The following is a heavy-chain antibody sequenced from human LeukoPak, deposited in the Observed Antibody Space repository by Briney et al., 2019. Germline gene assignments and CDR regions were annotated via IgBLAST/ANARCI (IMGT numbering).Heavy chain of an antibody. CDR1: GFTFSSYG. J-gene: IGHJ5*02. CDR3: ARVQRFGELLFDP. D-gene: IGHD3-10*01. V-gene: IGHV3-30*02. CDR2: IRYDGSNK. Sequence: PGGSLRLSCAASGFTFSSYGMRWVRQAPGKGLEWVAFIRYDGSNKYYADSVKGRFTISRDNSKNTLYLQMNSLRAEDTAVYYCARVQRFGELLFDPWGQGTLATVSS.